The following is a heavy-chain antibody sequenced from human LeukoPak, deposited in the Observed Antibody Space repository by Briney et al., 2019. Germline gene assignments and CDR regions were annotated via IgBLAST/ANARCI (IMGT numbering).Heavy chain of an antibody. D-gene: IGHD3-10*01. CDR2: INHSGST. Sequence: SETLSLTCAVSGGSLSGYYWTWIRQPPGKGLEWIGEINHSGSTNYNPSLKSRVTISVDKSKNQFSLKLSSVTAADTAVYYCARDRGVKWGQGTLVTVSS. CDR1: GGSLSGYY. J-gene: IGHJ4*02. V-gene: IGHV4-34*01. CDR3: ARDRGVK.